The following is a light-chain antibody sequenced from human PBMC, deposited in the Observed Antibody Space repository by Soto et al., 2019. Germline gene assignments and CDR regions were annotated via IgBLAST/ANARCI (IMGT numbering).Light chain of an antibody. V-gene: IGKV3-15*01. CDR3: QQYNNWPPWT. Sequence: EIVMTQSPATLSVSPGERATLSCRASQSVSSKLAWFQQKPGQAPRLLIYGASTRATGIPAMFSGSGSGTEFTLTISSLQSEDFAVYYCQQYNNWPPWTFGQGTKVEIK. CDR1: QSVSSK. CDR2: GAS. J-gene: IGKJ1*01.